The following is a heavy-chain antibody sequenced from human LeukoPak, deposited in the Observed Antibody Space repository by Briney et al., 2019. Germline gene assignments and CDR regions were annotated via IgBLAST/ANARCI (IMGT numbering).Heavy chain of an antibody. Sequence: GESLKISCKGSGYSFTSYWIGWVRQMPGKGLEWMGIIYPGDSDTRYSPSFQGQVTISADKSISTAYLQWSSLKASDTAMYYCARGTTVTSVWEYFDYWGQGTLVTVPS. CDR3: ARGTTVTSVWEYFDY. V-gene: IGHV5-51*01. CDR1: GYSFTSYW. D-gene: IGHD4-17*01. J-gene: IGHJ4*02. CDR2: IYPGDSDT.